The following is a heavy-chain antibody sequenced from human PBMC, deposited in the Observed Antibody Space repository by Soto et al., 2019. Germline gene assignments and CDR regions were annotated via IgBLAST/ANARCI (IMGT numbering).Heavy chain of an antibody. CDR3: ARETPYSSSWYHDY. CDR1: GGSFSGYY. J-gene: IGHJ4*02. D-gene: IGHD6-13*01. CDR2: INHSGST. V-gene: IGHV4-34*01. Sequence: QVQLQQWGAGRLKPSETLSLTCAVYGGSFSGYYWSWIRQPPGKGLEWIGEINHSGSTNYNPSLKSRVTISVDTSKNHFSLRLSSVTAADTAVYYCARETPYSSSWYHDYWGQGTLVTVSS.